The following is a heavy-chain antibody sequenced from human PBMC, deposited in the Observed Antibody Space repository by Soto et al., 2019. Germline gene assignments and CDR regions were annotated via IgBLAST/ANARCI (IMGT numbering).Heavy chain of an antibody. CDR2: INPDNGNT. Sequence: QVQLVQSGAEVRKPGASVNISCRASGFSFSDNLINWVRQAPGQSLEWMGLINPDNGNTRYSQTFKGRVTISRHSSASIAYMEVSDLTSEDTAVYYCARDILSVGPRANDAFDVWGQGTRVTVSS. CDR3: ARDILSVGPRANDAFDV. J-gene: IGHJ3*01. V-gene: IGHV1-3*01. CDR1: GFSFSDNL. D-gene: IGHD2-8*02.